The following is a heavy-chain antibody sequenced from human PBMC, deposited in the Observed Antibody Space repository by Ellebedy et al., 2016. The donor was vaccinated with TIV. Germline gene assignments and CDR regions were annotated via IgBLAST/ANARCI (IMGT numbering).Heavy chain of an antibody. CDR3: ARRKVRSRPAIDY. J-gene: IGHJ4*02. D-gene: IGHD3-10*01. Sequence: MPSETLSLTCTLSGDSITSSTYLWGWIRQPPGKGMEWIATIHDRGTTYYNPSLKSRVTISVDTSKNQFSLKLSSVTAADTAVHYWARRKVRSRPAIDYWGQGTLVTVSS. CDR1: GDSITSSTYL. CDR2: IHDRGTT. V-gene: IGHV4-39*07.